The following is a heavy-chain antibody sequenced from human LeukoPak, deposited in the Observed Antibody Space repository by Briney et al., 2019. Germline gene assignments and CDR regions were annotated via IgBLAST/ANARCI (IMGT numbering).Heavy chain of an antibody. J-gene: IGHJ6*03. Sequence: SETLSPTCTVSGGSITSYYWSWIRQPPGKGLEWIGYIYTSGSTNYNPSLKSRVTISVDTSKNQFSLKLSSVTAADTAVYYCASHSYYYYYMDVWGKGTTVTVSS. CDR2: IYTSGST. V-gene: IGHV4-4*09. CDR1: GGSITSYY. CDR3: ASHSYYYYYMDV.